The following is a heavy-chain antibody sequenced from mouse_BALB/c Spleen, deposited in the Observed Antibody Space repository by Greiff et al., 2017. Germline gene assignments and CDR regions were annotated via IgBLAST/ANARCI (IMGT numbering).Heavy chain of an antibody. D-gene: IGHD2-4*01. J-gene: IGHJ2*01. Sequence: VQVVESGPGLVAPSQSLSITCTVSGFSLTSYGVHWVRQPPGKGLEWLGVIWAGGSTNYNSALMSRLSISKDNSKSQVFLKMNSLQTDDTAMYYCARPSTMITTGLDYWGQGTTLTVSS. CDR1: GFSLTSYG. V-gene: IGHV2-9*02. CDR3: ARPSTMITTGLDY. CDR2: IWAGGST.